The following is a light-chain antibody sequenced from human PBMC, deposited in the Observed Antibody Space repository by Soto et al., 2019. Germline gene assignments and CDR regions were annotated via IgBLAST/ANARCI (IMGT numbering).Light chain of an antibody. CDR1: QSISSSF. V-gene: IGKV3-20*01. CDR3: QQYGTSPYI. Sequence: EIVLTQSPGTLSLSPGERATLSCRASQSISSSFLAWYQVKPGQAPRLLIYAASSRATGIPDRISGSGSGTDFNLTISRLEPEDFAVYFCQQYGTSPYIFGQGTTLEIK. CDR2: AAS. J-gene: IGKJ2*01.